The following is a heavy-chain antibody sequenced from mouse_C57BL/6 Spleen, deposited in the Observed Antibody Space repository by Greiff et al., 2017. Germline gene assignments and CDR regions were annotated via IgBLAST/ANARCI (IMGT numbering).Heavy chain of an antibody. CDR2: IAPERGGN. J-gene: IGHJ4*01. D-gene: IGHD2-12*01. Sequence: VKLQQSGAELVRPGASVTLSCKASGYTFTDYEMHWVKQTPVHGLAWIGGIAPERGGNAYNQKFKGKDILTADKYSSTAYMELRILTSADSYVDYCAKKEYSYDYYYAIEDWGQGTSVTVAS. V-gene: IGHV1-15*01. CDR1: GYTFTDYE. CDR3: AKKEYSYDYYYAIED.